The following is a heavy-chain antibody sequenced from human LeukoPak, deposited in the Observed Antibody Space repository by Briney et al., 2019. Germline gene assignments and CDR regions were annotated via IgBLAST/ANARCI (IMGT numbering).Heavy chain of an antibody. CDR1: GFSFSSYA. CDR2: ISGSAGST. V-gene: IGHV3-23*01. D-gene: IGHD2-2*01. CDR3: ARGSCSSTSCYGGVFDY. J-gene: IGHJ4*02. Sequence: PGGSLRLSCAASGFSFSSYAMSWVRQAPGKGLEWVSAISGSAGSTYYTDSVKGRFTISRDNAKNTLYLQMNSLRDEDTAVYYCARGSCSSTSCYGGVFDYWGQGTLVTVSS.